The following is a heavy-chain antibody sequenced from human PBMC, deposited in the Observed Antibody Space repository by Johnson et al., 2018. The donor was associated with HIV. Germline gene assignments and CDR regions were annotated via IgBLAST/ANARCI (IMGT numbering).Heavy chain of an antibody. CDR1: GFTFSDYY. V-gene: IGHV3-11*01. Sequence: VQLVESGGGLVQPGGSLRLSCAASGFTFSDYYLSWIRQAPGKGLEWVSYISSSGSTIYYADSVKGRFTISRDNSKNSLYLQMNSLRAEDTAVYYCARTLWVGKESAFDIWGQGTMVTVSS. D-gene: IGHD3-16*01. CDR3: ARTLWVGKESAFDI. CDR2: ISSSGSTI. J-gene: IGHJ3*02.